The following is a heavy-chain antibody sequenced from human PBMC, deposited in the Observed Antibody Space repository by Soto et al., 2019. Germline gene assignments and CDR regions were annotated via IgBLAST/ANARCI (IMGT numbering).Heavy chain of an antibody. CDR1: GFTFDEYG. D-gene: IGHD3-16*01. J-gene: IGHJ4*02. CDR3: ARDFEGGAYDH. Sequence: EVQLVESGGTVVRPGGSLRLSCAASGFTFDEYGMTWVRQAPGKGLEWVSGINWNGANTPDADSVRGRFTISRVNAKNSLYLKMNGLRAEDAAFYYCARDFEGGAYDHWGQGTLVPVSS. CDR2: INWNGANT. V-gene: IGHV3-20*04.